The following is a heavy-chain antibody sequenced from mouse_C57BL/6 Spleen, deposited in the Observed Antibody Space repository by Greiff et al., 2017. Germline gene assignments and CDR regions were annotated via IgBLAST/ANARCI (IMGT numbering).Heavy chain of an antibody. D-gene: IGHD4-1*01. V-gene: IGHV2-2*01. J-gene: IGHJ1*03. CDR2: IWSGGST. Sequence: VKLQESGPGLVQPSQSLSITCTVSGFSLTSYGVHWVRQSPGKGLEWLGVIWSGGSTDYNAAFISRLSISKDNSKSQVFFKMNSLQADDTAIYYCARNNPSNWEPSYWYFDVWGTGTTVTVSS. CDR3: ARNNPSNWEPSYWYFDV. CDR1: GFSLTSYG.